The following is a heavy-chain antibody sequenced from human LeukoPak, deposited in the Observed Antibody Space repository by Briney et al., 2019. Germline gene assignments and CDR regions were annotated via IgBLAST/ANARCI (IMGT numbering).Heavy chain of an antibody. J-gene: IGHJ4*02. CDR3: TREDHGNYNY. Sequence: PGGSLRLSCAASGFPFSSYWMAWVRQAPGKGLEWVASIKQDGGETFYVDSVKGRFTISRDNAKNSLYLQMNSLRAEDTAVYYCTREDHGNYNYWGQGTLVTVSS. CDR1: GFPFSSYW. CDR2: IKQDGGET. V-gene: IGHV3-7*01. D-gene: IGHD4-11*01.